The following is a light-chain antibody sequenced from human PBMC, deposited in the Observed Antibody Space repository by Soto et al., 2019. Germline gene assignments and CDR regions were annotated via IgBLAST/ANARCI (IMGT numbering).Light chain of an antibody. CDR3: QQYNNWPLT. CDR1: QSVSSSY. Sequence: EIVLTQSPGTLSLSPGEGATLSCRASQSVSSSYLAWYQQKPGQAPRLLIYGASTRATDIPARFSGSGSGTDFTLTISSLQSEDFAVYYCQQYNNWPLTFGGGTKVDIK. J-gene: IGKJ4*01. CDR2: GAS. V-gene: IGKV3-15*01.